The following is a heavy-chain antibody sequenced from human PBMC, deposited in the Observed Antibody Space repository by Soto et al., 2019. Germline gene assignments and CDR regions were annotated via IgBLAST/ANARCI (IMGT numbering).Heavy chain of an antibody. CDR1: GGTFSSYA. V-gene: IGHV1-69*01. CDR3: ARSHGSSTSLEIYYYYYYGMDV. Sequence: QVQLVQSGAEVKKPGSSVKVSCKASGGTFSSYAISWVRQAPGQGLEWMGGLIPIVGSANYAQKFQGRVTITADESTSTAYMEWSSLRSEDTAVYYCARSHGSSTSLEIYYYYYYGMDVWGQGTTVTVSS. CDR2: LIPIVGSA. J-gene: IGHJ6*02. D-gene: IGHD2-2*01.